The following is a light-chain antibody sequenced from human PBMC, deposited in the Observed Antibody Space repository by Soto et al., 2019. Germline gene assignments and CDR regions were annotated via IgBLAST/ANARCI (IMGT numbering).Light chain of an antibody. Sequence: DIPLTQSPSFLSASVGDRVTITCRASQGLSSDLAWYQQKPGKAPKLLIYAASTLQSGVPSRFSGGGSGTEFTLTISSLQPEDFATYYCQQLNSYPITFGQGTRLEIK. CDR2: AAS. V-gene: IGKV1-9*01. CDR1: QGLSSD. J-gene: IGKJ5*01. CDR3: QQLNSYPIT.